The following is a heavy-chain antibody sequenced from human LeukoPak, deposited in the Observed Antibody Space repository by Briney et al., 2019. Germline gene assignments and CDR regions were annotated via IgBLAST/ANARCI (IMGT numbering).Heavy chain of an antibody. CDR2: IIPIFGTA. J-gene: IGHJ3*02. Sequence: SVKVSCKASGGTFSSYAISWVRQAPGQGLEWMGRIIPIFGTANYAQKFQGRVTITTDESTSTAYMELSSLRSEDTVVYYCARSLRVVVTGPDAFDIWGQGTMVTVSS. CDR3: ARSLRVVVTGPDAFDI. D-gene: IGHD2-21*02. CDR1: GGTFSSYA. V-gene: IGHV1-69*05.